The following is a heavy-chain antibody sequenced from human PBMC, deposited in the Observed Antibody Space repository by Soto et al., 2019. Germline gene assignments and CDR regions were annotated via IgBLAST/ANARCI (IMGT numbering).Heavy chain of an antibody. J-gene: IGHJ4*02. CDR3: ARDRPLLPIDY. CDR1: GFTFSSYS. V-gene: IGHV3-21*01. Sequence: GGSLRLSCAASGFTFSSYSMNWVRQASGKGLEWVSSISSSSSYIYYADSVKGRFTISRDNAKDSLYLQMNSLRAEDTAVYYCARDRPLLPIDYWGQGTLVTVSS. CDR2: ISSSSSYI.